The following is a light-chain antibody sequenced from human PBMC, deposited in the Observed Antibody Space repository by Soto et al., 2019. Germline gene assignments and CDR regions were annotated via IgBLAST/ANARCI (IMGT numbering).Light chain of an antibody. V-gene: IGKV1-5*03. CDR2: KTY. CDR3: KQYKSFSLT. J-gene: IGKJ4*01. CDR1: QSIDNW. Sequence: DIQMTQSPSTLSASVGDRVTITCRASQSIDNWLAWYQQKPGKAPKLLIYKTYNLESGVPSRFSGSGSGTEFSLTISSLQPDDFATYYCKQYKSFSLTFGGGTKVDIK.